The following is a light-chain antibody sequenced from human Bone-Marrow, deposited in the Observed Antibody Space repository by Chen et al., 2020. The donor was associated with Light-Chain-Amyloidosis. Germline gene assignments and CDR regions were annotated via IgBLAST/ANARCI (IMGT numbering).Light chain of an antibody. CDR2: RNN. CDR1: SSTIGSNY. V-gene: IGLV1-47*01. CDR3: AACDDSLSGV. Sequence: QPVLTQPPAASGTPGQRVTNSCSGSSSTIGSNYVYWYQQRPVMAPKLLIYRNNQRPSWVPDRFAGSKSGNSASLAISGLRSEDEADYYCAACDDSLSGVFGGGTKLTVL. J-gene: IGLJ3*02.